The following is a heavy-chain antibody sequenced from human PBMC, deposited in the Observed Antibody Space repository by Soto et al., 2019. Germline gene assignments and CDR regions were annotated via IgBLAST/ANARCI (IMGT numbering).Heavy chain of an antibody. CDR1: GGSISPFY. CDR2: LYYSGNT. CDR3: AKDGSGQPYYSDK. Sequence: WETLSLTCTVSGGSISPFYWSWVRQPPGKGLEWIGYLYYSGNTNYNPSLKSRVTISVDASKNQVSLRLTSVTAADTAVYYCAKDGSGQPYYSDKWGQGTLVTVSS. V-gene: IGHV4-59*01. D-gene: IGHD3-3*01. J-gene: IGHJ4*02.